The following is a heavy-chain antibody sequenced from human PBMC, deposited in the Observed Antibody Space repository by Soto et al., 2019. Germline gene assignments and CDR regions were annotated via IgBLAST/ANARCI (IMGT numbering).Heavy chain of an antibody. J-gene: IGHJ4*02. CDR2: ISAHNGNT. Sequence: QVHLVQSGAEVKKPGASVKVSCKGSGYGFTTYGITWVRQAPGQGLEWMAWISAHNGNTNYAQKLQGRVTVTRDTSTSTAYMELMSLRSDDTAVYYCARGRDGDYWGQGAQVTVTS. V-gene: IGHV1-18*01. D-gene: IGHD6-6*01. CDR3: ARGRDGDY. CDR1: GYGFTTYG.